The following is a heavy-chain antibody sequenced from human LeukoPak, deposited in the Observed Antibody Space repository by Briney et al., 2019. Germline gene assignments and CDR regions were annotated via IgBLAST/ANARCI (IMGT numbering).Heavy chain of an antibody. V-gene: IGHV4-34*01. D-gene: IGHD3-10*01. CDR3: ARETMVRGVII. J-gene: IGHJ4*02. Sequence: SETLSLTCAVYGGSFSGYYWSWFRQPPGKGLEWIGEINHSGSTNYNPSLKSRVTISVDTSKNQFSLKLSSVTAADTAVYYCARETMVRGVIIWGQGTLVTVSS. CDR1: GGSFSGYY. CDR2: INHSGST.